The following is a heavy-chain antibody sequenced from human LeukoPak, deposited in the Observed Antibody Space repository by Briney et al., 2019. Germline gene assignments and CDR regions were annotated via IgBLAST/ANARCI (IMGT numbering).Heavy chain of an antibody. J-gene: IGHJ4*02. V-gene: IGHV3-48*03. CDR2: ISSSGSTI. CDR3: ARAGSYGFYYFDY. D-gene: IGHD5-18*01. CDR1: GFTFSSYE. Sequence: GGSLRLSCAASGFTFSSYEMNWVRQAPGKGLEWVSYISSSGSTIYYADSVKGRFTISRDNAKNSLYLQMNSLRAEDTAVYYCARAGSYGFYYFDYGGQGTLVTVFS.